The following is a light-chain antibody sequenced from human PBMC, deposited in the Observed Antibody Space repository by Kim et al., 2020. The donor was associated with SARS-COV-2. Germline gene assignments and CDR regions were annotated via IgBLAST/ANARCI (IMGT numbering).Light chain of an antibody. CDR3: AAWDDRLNEGV. J-gene: IGLJ2*01. CDR2: NNN. Sequence: GQKVTISCSGSSSNIGSKTVTCYHLLPGTAPKLLIYNNNQRPSGVPDRFSGSKSGTSASLAISGLQSEDEADYYCAAWDDRLNEGVFGGGTQLTVL. V-gene: IGLV1-44*01. CDR1: SSNIGSKT.